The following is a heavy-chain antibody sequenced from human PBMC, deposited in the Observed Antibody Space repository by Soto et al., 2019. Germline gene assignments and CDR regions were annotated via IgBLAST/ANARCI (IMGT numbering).Heavy chain of an antibody. D-gene: IGHD3-3*01. J-gene: IGHJ6*02. CDR2: VSMDSDTI. CDR3: ARLYYDYV. CDR1: GFDFSTYS. V-gene: IGHV3-48*02. Sequence: PGGSLRLSCTASGFDFSTYSMNWVRQAPGKGLEWIAYVSMDSDTIHYADSVKGRFTISRDDAENSLYLQMNSLRDEDTATYYCARLYYDYVWGQGTTVTVP.